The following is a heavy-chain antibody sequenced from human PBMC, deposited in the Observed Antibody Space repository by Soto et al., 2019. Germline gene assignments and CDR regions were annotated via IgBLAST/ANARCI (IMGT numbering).Heavy chain of an antibody. CDR3: AHMKLEEETNWFDP. D-gene: IGHD1-1*01. Sequence: QITLKESGPPLVKPTQTLTLTCTFSGFSLSTSGVGVGWIRQPPGKALEWLALIYWDDDKRYSPSLKSRLTITKDTSKNQVVLTMTNMDPVDTATYYCAHMKLEEETNWFDPWGQGTLVTVSS. J-gene: IGHJ5*02. V-gene: IGHV2-5*02. CDR2: IYWDDDK. CDR1: GFSLSTSGVG.